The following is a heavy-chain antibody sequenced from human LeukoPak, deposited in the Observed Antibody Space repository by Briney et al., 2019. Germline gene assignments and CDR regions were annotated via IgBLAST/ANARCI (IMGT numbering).Heavy chain of an antibody. CDR3: ARVAAAGTYYFES. Sequence: GGSLTLSCAASGFSFSIYEMNGVRQAPGKGLEWVSYISSSGSTIYYADSVKGRFTISRDNAKNSLYLQMNSLRAEDTAVYYCARVAAAGTYYFESWGQGALVTDSS. CDR2: ISSSGSTI. CDR1: GFSFSIYE. J-gene: IGHJ4*02. V-gene: IGHV3-48*03. D-gene: IGHD6-13*01.